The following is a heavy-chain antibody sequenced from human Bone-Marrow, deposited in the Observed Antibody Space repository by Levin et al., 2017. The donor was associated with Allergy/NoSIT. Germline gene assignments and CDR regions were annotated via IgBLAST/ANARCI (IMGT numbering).Heavy chain of an antibody. D-gene: IGHD2-2*03. CDR3: AKSGDCTSTSPCFSYDY. J-gene: IGHJ4*02. CDR1: GYTFTSYA. Sequence: ASVKVSCKASGYTFTSYAISWVRQAPGQGLEWVGWISAYSGHTNYAQRFQGRVTVTTDTSTSTAYMELRSLRSDDTAVYYCAKSGDCTSTSPCFSYDYWGQGTLVTVSS. CDR2: ISAYSGHT. V-gene: IGHV1-18*01.